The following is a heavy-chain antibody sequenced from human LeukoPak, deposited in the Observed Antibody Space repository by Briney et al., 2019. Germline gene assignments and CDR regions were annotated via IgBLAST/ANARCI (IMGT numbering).Heavy chain of an antibody. Sequence: GGSLRLSCAASGFTFSDYYMSWVRQAPGKGLEWVSYISSSGSTIYYADSVKGRFPISRDNAKNSLYLQMNSLRAEDTAVYYCTRDATDYYYYYMDVWGKGTTVAVSS. CDR2: ISSSGSTI. CDR3: TRDATDYYYYYMDV. CDR1: GFTFSDYY. J-gene: IGHJ6*03. V-gene: IGHV3-11*04. D-gene: IGHD2-15*01.